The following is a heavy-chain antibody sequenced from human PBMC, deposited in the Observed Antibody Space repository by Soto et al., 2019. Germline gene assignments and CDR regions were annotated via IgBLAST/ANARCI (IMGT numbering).Heavy chain of an antibody. V-gene: IGHV3-74*01. D-gene: IGHD2-2*01. J-gene: IGHJ3*02. CDR1: GFTFSSHW. CDR2: INTGGGTT. Sequence: EVQLVESGGDLVQPGGSLRLSCAASGFTFSSHWMHWVRRVPGKGLVWVSHINTGGGTTGYADSVKGRFTISRDNAKNTLYLQMNGLRVEDTSVYYCTREAGYCSRTSCYRRAFDSWGQGTMVTVSS. CDR3: TREAGYCSRTSCYRRAFDS.